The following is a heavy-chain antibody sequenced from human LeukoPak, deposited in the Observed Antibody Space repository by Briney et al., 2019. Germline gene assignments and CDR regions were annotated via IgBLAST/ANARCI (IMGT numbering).Heavy chain of an antibody. Sequence: SETLSLTCAVYGGSFSGYYWSWIRQPPGKGLEWIGSIYYSGSTYYNPSLKSRVTISVDTSKNQFSLKLSSVTAADTAVYYCARDHTAMVTGWGQGTLVTVSS. D-gene: IGHD5-18*01. V-gene: IGHV4-34*01. J-gene: IGHJ4*02. CDR2: IYYSGST. CDR3: ARDHTAMVTG. CDR1: GGSFSGYY.